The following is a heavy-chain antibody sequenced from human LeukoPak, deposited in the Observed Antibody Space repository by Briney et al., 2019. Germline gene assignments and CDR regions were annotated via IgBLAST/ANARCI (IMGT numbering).Heavy chain of an antibody. CDR3: VRRMDTIDF. V-gene: IGHV3-64D*06. D-gene: IGHD5-18*01. J-gene: IGHJ4*02. CDR1: GFTFSSCS. CDR2: INDNGDST. Sequence: GESLRLSCSASGFTFSSCSMHWVRQAPGKGLEYVSAINDNGDSTYYADSVKGGFTISRDNSKSTLYLQMSSLRPEDTALYYCVRRMDTIDFWGQGTLVTVS.